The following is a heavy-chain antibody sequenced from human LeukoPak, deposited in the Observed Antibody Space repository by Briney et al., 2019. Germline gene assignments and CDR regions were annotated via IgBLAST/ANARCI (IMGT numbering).Heavy chain of an antibody. CDR3: AKSPSRGSHKTFFDY. CDR2: ISSSSSYI. V-gene: IGHV3-21*04. J-gene: IGHJ4*02. CDR1: GFTFSSYS. Sequence: GGSLRLSCAASGFTFSSYSMNWVRQAPGKGLEWVSSISSSSSYIYYADSVKGRFTISRDNSKNTLYLQMNSLRAEDTAVYYCAKSPSRGSHKTFFDYWGQGTLVTVSS. D-gene: IGHD1-26*01.